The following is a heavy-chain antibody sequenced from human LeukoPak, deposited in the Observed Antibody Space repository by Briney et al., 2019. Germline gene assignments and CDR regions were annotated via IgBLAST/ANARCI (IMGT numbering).Heavy chain of an antibody. CDR3: ARDMGSSDDAFDI. CDR1: GGSTSSYY. V-gene: IGHV4-59*01. D-gene: IGHD6-6*01. CDR2: IYYSGST. J-gene: IGHJ3*02. Sequence: SGTLSLTCTVSGGSTSSYYWSWIRQPPGKGLEWIGYIYYSGSTNYNPSLKSRVTISVDTSKNQFSLKLSSVTAADTAVYYCARDMGSSDDAFDIWGQGTMVTVSS.